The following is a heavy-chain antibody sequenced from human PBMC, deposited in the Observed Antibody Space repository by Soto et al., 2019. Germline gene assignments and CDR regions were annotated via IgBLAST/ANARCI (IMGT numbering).Heavy chain of an antibody. CDR2: IIPIFGTA. J-gene: IGHJ6*01. V-gene: IGHV1-69*13. CDR3: ARESLSGNTYYYDSSGPGPYYYYVMDV. CDR1: GGTFSSYA. Sequence: SVKVSCKASGGTFSSYAISWVRQAPGQGLEWMGGIIPIFGTANYAQKFQGRVTITADESTSTAYMELSSLRSEDTAVYYCARESLSGNTYYYDSSGPGPYYYYVMDVWGQGTTVTVSS. D-gene: IGHD3-22*01.